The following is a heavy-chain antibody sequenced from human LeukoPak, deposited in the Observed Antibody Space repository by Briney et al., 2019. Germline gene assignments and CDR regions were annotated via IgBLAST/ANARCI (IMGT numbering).Heavy chain of an antibody. CDR1: GFTNY. D-gene: IGHD5-24*01. Sequence: GGSLRLSCAASGFTNYMSWVRQAPKTGVEWFSVIYRSESTYYADTVRGPFTISKDKTKNTLFIQMNSVRVEDTAVYYCARDLLEPEMAAWGLGTLVTVSS. J-gene: IGHJ5*02. V-gene: IGHV3-53*01. CDR3: ARDLLEPEMAA. CDR2: IYRSEST.